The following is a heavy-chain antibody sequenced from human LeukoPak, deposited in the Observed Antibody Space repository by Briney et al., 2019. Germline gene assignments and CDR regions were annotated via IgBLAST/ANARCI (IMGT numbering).Heavy chain of an antibody. Sequence: SETLSLTCTVSGGSTSSYYWSWIRQPPGKGLKWIGYIYCNGSTNYNPSLKSRVTISVDTSKNQFSLKLSSVTAADTAVYYCAGTSSSIHYDFWGSVPYYYYYGMDVWGQGTTVTVSS. CDR3: AGTSSSIHYDFWGSVPYYYYYGMDV. J-gene: IGHJ6*02. D-gene: IGHD3-3*01. CDR2: IYCNGST. V-gene: IGHV4-59*08. CDR1: GGSTSSYY.